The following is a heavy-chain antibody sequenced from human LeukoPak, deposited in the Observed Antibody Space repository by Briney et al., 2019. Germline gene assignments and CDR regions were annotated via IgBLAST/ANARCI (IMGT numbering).Heavy chain of an antibody. D-gene: IGHD3-22*01. Sequence: ASVKVSCKASGYTFTGYCMHWVRQAPGQGLEWMGWINPNSGGTNYAQKFQGRVTMTRDTSISTAYMELSRLRSDDTAVYYCARDAHYYDSSGHFDYWGQGTLVTVPS. V-gene: IGHV1-2*02. CDR3: ARDAHYYDSSGHFDY. CDR1: GYTFTGYC. CDR2: INPNSGGT. J-gene: IGHJ4*02.